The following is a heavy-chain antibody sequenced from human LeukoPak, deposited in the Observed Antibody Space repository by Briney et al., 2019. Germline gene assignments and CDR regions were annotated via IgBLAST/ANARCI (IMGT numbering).Heavy chain of an antibody. CDR2: MIPNFGTA. CDR1: GGTFTSYG. D-gene: IGHD1-7*01. Sequence: ASVKVSCKASGGTFTSYGISWVRQAAGQGLEWMGGMIPNFGTANYAQKFQGRVTITTDESTSTAYMELSSLRSEDTAVYYCARDNYAGANWFDPWGQGTLVTASS. J-gene: IGHJ5*02. CDR3: ARDNYAGANWFDP. V-gene: IGHV1-69*05.